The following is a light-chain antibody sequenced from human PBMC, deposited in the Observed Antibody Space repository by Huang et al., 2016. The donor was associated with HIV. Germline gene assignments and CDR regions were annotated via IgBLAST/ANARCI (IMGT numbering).Light chain of an antibody. Sequence: EIVLTQSPATLSLSPGEGATLSCGASLSVGNYLAWYQQRPGQAPRLLTYEASNRATGIPARFSGRGAGTDFTLTITGLEPEDLAGYYCQQRTHWPLLTFGGGTKVEIK. CDR3: QQRTHWPLLT. J-gene: IGKJ4*01. V-gene: IGKV3-11*01. CDR1: LSVGNY. CDR2: EAS.